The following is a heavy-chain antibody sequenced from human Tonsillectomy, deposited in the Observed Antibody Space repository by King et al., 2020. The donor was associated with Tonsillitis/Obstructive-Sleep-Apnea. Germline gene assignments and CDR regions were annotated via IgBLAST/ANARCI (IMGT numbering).Heavy chain of an antibody. J-gene: IGHJ3*02. CDR1: GYSFTSYW. D-gene: IGHD3-3*01. V-gene: IGHV5-51*01. Sequence: VQLVESGAEVKKPGESLKISCKGSGYSFTSYWIGWVRQMPGKGLEWMGIIYPGDSDTRYSLSFQGQVTISTDKSISTAYLQWSSLKASDTAMYYCAIHIHDFWSGRNQAFDIWGQGTMVTVSS. CDR3: AIHIHDFWSGRNQAFDI. CDR2: IYPGDSDT.